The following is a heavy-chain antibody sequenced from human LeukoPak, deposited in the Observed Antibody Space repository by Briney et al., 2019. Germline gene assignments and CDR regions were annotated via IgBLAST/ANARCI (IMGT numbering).Heavy chain of an antibody. V-gene: IGHV1-69*05. CDR1: GGTFSSYA. CDR2: IIPIFGTA. D-gene: IGHD2-2*01. Sequence: SVKFSCKASGGTFSSYAISWVRQAPGQGLEWMGGIIPIFGTANYAQKFQGRVTITTDESTSTAYMELSSLRSKDTAVYYCASPGAAIDAFDIWGQGTMVTVSS. CDR3: ASPGAAIDAFDI. J-gene: IGHJ3*02.